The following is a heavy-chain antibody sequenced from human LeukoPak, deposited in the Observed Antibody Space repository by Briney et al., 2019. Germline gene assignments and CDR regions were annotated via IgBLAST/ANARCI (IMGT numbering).Heavy chain of an antibody. CDR2: INGSGGST. CDR1: GFTFSSYA. Sequence: GGSLRVSCAASGFTFSSYAMSWVRQAPGKGLEWVSDINGSGGSTYYADSVKGRFTISRDNSKNTLYLQMNSLRAEDTAVYYCAKRIQSAMATGYWGQGTLVTVSS. V-gene: IGHV3-23*01. J-gene: IGHJ4*02. CDR3: AKRIQSAMATGY. D-gene: IGHD5-18*01.